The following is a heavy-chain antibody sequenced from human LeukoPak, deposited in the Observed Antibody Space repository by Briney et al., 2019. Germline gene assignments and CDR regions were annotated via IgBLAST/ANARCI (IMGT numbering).Heavy chain of an antibody. D-gene: IGHD4-23*01. V-gene: IGHV1-18*04. Sequence: ASVKVSCKASGYTFTSYGISWVRQAPGQGLEWMGWISAYNGNTNYAQNLQDRVFMNTDTSTSTAYMELRSLRSDDTAVYYCARAATGGGKSHLDYWGQGTLVTVSS. CDR3: ARAATGGGKSHLDY. CDR2: ISAYNGNT. CDR1: GYTFTSYG. J-gene: IGHJ4*02.